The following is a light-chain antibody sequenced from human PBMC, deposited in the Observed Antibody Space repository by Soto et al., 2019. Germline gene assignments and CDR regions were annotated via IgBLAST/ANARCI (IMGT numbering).Light chain of an antibody. CDR3: SSYTSSSTLAFLG. CDR1: SSDVGGYNY. V-gene: IGLV2-14*01. J-gene: IGLJ1*01. CDR2: DVS. Sequence: QSALTQPASVSGSPGQSITISCTGTSSDVGGYNYVSWYQQHPGKAPKLMIYDVSNRPSGVSNRFSGSKSGNTASLTISGFQAEDEADYYCSSYTSSSTLAFLGFGTGTKVTVL.